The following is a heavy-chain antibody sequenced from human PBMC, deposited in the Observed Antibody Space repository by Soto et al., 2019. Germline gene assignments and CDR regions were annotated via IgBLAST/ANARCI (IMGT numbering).Heavy chain of an antibody. CDR2: ISGSGGST. J-gene: IGHJ4*02. CDR3: AKNTRNVLLWFGEASGIDY. V-gene: IGHV3-23*01. CDR1: GFTFSSYA. Sequence: GGSLRLSCAASGFTFSSYAMSWVRQAPGKGLEWVSAISGSGGSTYYADSVKGRFTISRDNSKDTLYLQMNSLRAEDTAVYYCAKNTRNVLLWFGEASGIDYWGQGTLVTVSS. D-gene: IGHD3-10*01.